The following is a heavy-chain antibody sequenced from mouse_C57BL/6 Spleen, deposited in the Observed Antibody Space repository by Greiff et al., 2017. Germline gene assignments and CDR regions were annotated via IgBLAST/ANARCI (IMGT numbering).Heavy chain of an antibody. CDR2: ISGGGGNT. CDR1: GFTFSSYT. V-gene: IGHV5-9*01. CDR3: ARHYSNCAMDY. D-gene: IGHD2-5*01. J-gene: IGHJ4*01. Sequence: EVHLVESGGGLVKPGGSLKLSCAASGFTFSSYTMSWVRQTPEKRLEWVATISGGGGNTYYPDSVKGRFTISRDNAKNTLYLQMSSLRSEDTALYYCARHYSNCAMDYWGQGTSVTVSS.